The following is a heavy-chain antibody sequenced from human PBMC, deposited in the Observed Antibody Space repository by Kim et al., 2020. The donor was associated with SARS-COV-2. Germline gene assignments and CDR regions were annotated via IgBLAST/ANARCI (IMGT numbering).Heavy chain of an antibody. V-gene: IGHV4-59*08. J-gene: IGHJ4*02. CDR3: ARQRDGYTEGYYFDY. Sequence: PPLKSRVTISVDTSKNQFSLKLSSVTAADTAVYYCARQRDGYTEGYYFDYWGQGTLVTVSS. D-gene: IGHD5-12*01.